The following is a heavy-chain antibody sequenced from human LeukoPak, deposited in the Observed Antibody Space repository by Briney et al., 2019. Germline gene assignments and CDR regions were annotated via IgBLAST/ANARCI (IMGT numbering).Heavy chain of an antibody. Sequence: SETLSLTCTVSGGSISSYYWSWIRQPPGKGLEWIGYIYHSGSTYYNPSLKSRVTISVDRSKNQFSLKLSSVAAADTAVYYCARGTRGYCSGGSCHRGGGYFQHWGQGTLVTVSS. D-gene: IGHD2-15*01. V-gene: IGHV4-59*12. J-gene: IGHJ1*01. CDR2: IYHSGST. CDR3: ARGTRGYCSGGSCHRGGGYFQH. CDR1: GGSISSYY.